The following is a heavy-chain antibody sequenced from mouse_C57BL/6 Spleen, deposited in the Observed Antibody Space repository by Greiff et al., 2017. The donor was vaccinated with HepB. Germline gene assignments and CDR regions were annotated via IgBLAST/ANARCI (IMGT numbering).Heavy chain of an antibody. CDR3: ARECFYYGNAWFAY. J-gene: IGHJ3*01. V-gene: IGHV1-85*01. CDR2: IYPRDGST. CDR1: GYTFTSYD. D-gene: IGHD2-1*01. Sequence: QVQLQQSGPELVKPGASVKLSCKASGYTFTSYDINWVKQRPGQGLEWIGWIYPRDGSTKYNEKFKGKATLAVDTSSSTAYMELHSLTSEDSAVYFCARECFYYGNAWFAYWGQGTLVTVSA.